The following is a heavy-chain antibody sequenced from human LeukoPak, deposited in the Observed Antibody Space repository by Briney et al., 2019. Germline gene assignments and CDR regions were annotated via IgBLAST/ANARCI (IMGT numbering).Heavy chain of an antibody. CDR2: ISYDGSNK. V-gene: IGHV3-30*18. CDR3: AKGTRESITIIVVPTQV. CDR1: GFTFSSYG. D-gene: IGHD3-22*01. Sequence: GGSLRLSCAASGFTFSSYGMHWVRQAPGKGLEWVAVISYDGSNKYYADSVKGRFTISRDNSKNTLYLQMNSLRAEDTAVYYCAKGTRESITIIVVPTQVWGQGTLVTVSS. J-gene: IGHJ4*02.